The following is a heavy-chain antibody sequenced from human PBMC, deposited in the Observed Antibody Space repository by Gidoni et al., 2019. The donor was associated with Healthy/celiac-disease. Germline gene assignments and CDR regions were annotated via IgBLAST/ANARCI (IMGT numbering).Heavy chain of an antibody. CDR1: GFTFSTYS. CDR2: ISSSSSYI. CDR3: ARTMGIAVAGQSPFDY. Sequence: EVQLVESGGGLVKPGGSLRLSCAASGFTFSTYSMNWFRQAPGKGLEWVSSISSSSSYIYYADSVKGRFTISRDNAKNSLYLQMNSLRAEDTAVYYCARTMGIAVAGQSPFDYWGQGTLVTVSS. V-gene: IGHV3-21*01. J-gene: IGHJ4*02. D-gene: IGHD6-19*01.